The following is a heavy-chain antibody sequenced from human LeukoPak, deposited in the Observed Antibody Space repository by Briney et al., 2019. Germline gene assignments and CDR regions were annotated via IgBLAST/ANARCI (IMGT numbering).Heavy chain of an antibody. Sequence: GGSLRLSCAASGFTFSSYGMHWVRQAPGKGQEWVAVISYDGSNKYYADSVKGRFTISRDNSKNTLYLQMNSLRAEDTAVYYCAKDLRYSGSYVDYWGQGTLVTVSS. CDR2: ISYDGSNK. J-gene: IGHJ4*02. D-gene: IGHD1-26*01. CDR3: AKDLRYSGSYVDY. CDR1: GFTFSSYG. V-gene: IGHV3-30*18.